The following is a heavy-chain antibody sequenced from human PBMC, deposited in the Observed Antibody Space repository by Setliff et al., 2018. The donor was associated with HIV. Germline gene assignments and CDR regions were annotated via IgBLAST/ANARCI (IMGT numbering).Heavy chain of an antibody. D-gene: IGHD6-13*01. CDR2: IFSNDEK. V-gene: IGHV2-26*01. Sequence: LVNPTETLTLTCTVSGFSLSNASMGVSWIRQPPGKALEWLAHIFSNDEKSYNTSLKSRLTISKDTSKGLVVLTMTNMDPVDTATYYCARITSGWYPEIDYWGQGTLVTVSS. CDR1: GFSLSNASMG. CDR3: ARITSGWYPEIDY. J-gene: IGHJ4*02.